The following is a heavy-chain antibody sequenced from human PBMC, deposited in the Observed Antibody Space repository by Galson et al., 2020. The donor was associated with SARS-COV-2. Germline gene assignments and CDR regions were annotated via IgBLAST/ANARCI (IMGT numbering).Heavy chain of an antibody. J-gene: IGHJ3*02. Sequence: SETLSLTCTVSGGPISSYYWSRPRQPPGKELEWIAYILYSGTTNYNPSLKRRVNISVDTSKNQFSLRLNSVTAADTARYYCARHPSYPQLGGAFDIWGQGTVVTVSS. V-gene: IGHV4-59*01. CDR1: GGPISSYY. CDR3: ARHPSYPQLGGAFDI. CDR2: ILYSGTT. D-gene: IGHD1-1*01.